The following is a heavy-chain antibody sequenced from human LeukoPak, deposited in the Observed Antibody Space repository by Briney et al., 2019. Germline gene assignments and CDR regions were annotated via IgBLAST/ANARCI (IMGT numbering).Heavy chain of an antibody. CDR3: TKREGPMSGSYDYFDP. V-gene: IGHV4-4*09. CDR2: IHSNGYT. Sequence: SETLSLTCTVSGGSISGYYWSWIRQPPGQGLEWIAYIHSNGYTNYNPSLKSRVTISVDTSKNQFSLKVTSVTAADTAKYYCTKREGPMSGSYDYFDPWGQGTLVTVS. J-gene: IGHJ5*02. CDR1: GGSISGYY. D-gene: IGHD1-26*01.